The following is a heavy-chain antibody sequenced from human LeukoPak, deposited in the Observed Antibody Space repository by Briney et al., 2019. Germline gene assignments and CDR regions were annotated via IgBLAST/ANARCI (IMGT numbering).Heavy chain of an antibody. CDR1: GFTVSSNY. V-gene: IGHV3-53*01. J-gene: IGHJ4*02. CDR3: ARGGYSSSWYHFDY. Sequence: PGGSLRLSCAASGFTVSSNYMSWVRQAPGKGLEWVSVIYSGGTTNYADSVKGRFTISRDNSKNTLFLQMSSLRAEDTAAYYCARGGYSSSWYHFDYWGQGTLVTVSS. CDR2: IYSGGTT. D-gene: IGHD6-13*01.